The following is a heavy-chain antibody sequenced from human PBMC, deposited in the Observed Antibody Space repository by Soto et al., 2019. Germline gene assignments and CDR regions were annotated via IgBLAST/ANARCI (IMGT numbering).Heavy chain of an antibody. CDR1: DGSVSSGSYY. J-gene: IGHJ5*02. CDR3: ARVSGP. CDR2: IYYSGST. Sequence: SETQCLTCTVSDGSVSSGSYYWSWLRQPPGKGLEWIGYIYYSGSTYYNPSLKSRVTISVDRSKNQFSLKLSSVTAADTAVYYCARVSGPWGQGTLVTVSS. V-gene: IGHV4-61*01.